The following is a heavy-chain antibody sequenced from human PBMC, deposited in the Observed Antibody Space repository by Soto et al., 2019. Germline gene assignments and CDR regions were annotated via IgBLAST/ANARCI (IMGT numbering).Heavy chain of an antibody. CDR1: GYTFTSYY. Sequence: QVQLVQSGAEVKKPGASVKVSCKASGYTFTSYYMHWVRQAPGQGLEWMGIINPSGGSTSYAQKCQGRVTXXRXTXXSTVYMELSSLRSEDTAVYYCAREHVRQQLVPFDYWGQGTLVTVSS. J-gene: IGHJ4*02. CDR2: INPSGGST. D-gene: IGHD6-13*01. V-gene: IGHV1-46*01. CDR3: AREHVRQQLVPFDY.